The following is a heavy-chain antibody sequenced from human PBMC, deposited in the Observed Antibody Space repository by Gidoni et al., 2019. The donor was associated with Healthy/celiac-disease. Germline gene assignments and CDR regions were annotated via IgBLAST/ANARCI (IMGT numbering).Heavy chain of an antibody. CDR2: TYYRSKWYN. CDR3: ARVRIAAAGSYYYYGMDV. D-gene: IGHD6-13*01. J-gene: IGHJ6*02. V-gene: IGHV6-1*01. CDR1: GASVSSNSAA. Sequence: QVQLQQSGPGLVKPSQTLSLTCAISGASVSSNSAAWHWIRQPPSRGLEWLGRTYYRSKWYNDYAVSVKSRITINPDTSKTQFSLQLNSVTPEDTAVYYCARVRIAAAGSYYYYGMDVWGQGTTVTVSS.